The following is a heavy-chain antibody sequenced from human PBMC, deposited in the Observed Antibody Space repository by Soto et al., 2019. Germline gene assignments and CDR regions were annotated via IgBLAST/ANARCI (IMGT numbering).Heavy chain of an antibody. Sequence: QLVESGGGLVQPGGSLRLSCAASGFSVSNNYMKWVRQAPGKGLEWVSLIYSGGSTYYSDSVKGRFTISRDNSKNTLCLQVNSLRVEDTAVYYCARDRGYRWGQWKMVTVSS. V-gene: IGHV3-66*01. D-gene: IGHD5-12*01. J-gene: IGHJ3*01. CDR2: IYSGGST. CDR3: ARDRGYR. CDR1: GFSVSNNY.